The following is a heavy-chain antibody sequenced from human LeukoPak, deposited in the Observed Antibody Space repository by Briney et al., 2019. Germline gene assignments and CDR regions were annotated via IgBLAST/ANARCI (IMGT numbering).Heavy chain of an antibody. CDR2: ISSSSSYI. CDR3: ARGALGMSGRIVDAFDI. D-gene: IGHD1-14*01. J-gene: IGHJ3*02. Sequence: GGSLRLSCAASGFIFSSHTMNWVRQAPGKGLEWVSSISSSSSYIYLADSVKGRFTISRDNAKNSLYLQMNSLRAEDTAVYYCARGALGMSGRIVDAFDIWGQGTRVTVSS. CDR1: GFIFSSHT. V-gene: IGHV3-21*01.